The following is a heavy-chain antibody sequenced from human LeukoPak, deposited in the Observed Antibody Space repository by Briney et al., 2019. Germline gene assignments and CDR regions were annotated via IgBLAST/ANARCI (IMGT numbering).Heavy chain of an antibody. D-gene: IGHD5-18*01. CDR3: ARGVVGIQLWSTPQNDAFDI. J-gene: IGHJ3*02. Sequence: GASVKVSCKASGYTFRQYSISWVRQAPGKGFEWMGWVSPSHTTRVYAQEFQGRVTLTTDTSTSTAYMELSSLRSDDTAVYYCARGVVGIQLWSTPQNDAFDIWGQGTMVTVSS. CDR1: GYTFRQYS. V-gene: IGHV1-18*01. CDR2: VSPSHTTR.